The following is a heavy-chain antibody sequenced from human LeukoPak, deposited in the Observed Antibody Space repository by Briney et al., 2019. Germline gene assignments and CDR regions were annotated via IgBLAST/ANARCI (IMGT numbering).Heavy chain of an antibody. Sequence: GGSLRLSCAVSGFTFSDSWMNWVRQPPGKGLEWVANINEAGSKTYYVDSVKGRFTISRDNAKNSLYLQMNSLRAEDTAVYYCARDGMATINSWGQGTVVTVSS. J-gene: IGHJ4*02. V-gene: IGHV3-7*03. CDR3: ARDGMATINS. CDR1: GFTFSDSW. D-gene: IGHD5-12*01. CDR2: INEAGSKT.